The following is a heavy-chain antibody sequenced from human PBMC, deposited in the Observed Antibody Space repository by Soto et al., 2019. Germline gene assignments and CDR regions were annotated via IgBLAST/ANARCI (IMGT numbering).Heavy chain of an antibody. J-gene: IGHJ4*02. CDR2: ISAYNANA. V-gene: IGHV1-18*01. Sequence: QIPLLQSGAEVKKPGASVKVTCKASGYTFRNFGISWVRQAPGQGLEWMGWISAYNANANYAQKFQGRLTMTADTSTSTADMEPRSLRSDDTAVYYCARENSYLDYWGQGTLVTVSS. CDR3: ARENSYLDY. CDR1: GYTFRNFG.